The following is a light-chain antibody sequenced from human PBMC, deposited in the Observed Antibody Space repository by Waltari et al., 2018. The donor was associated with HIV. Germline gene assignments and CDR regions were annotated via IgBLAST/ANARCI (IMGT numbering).Light chain of an antibody. Sequence: EIVLTQSPATLSLSPGERATLSCRAGQSVSGELAWYQQKPGLPPRLLIYDASNRATGIPGRFSGSGSGTDFTLTISSLEPEDFAVYYCQQRRYWPITFGQGTRLEFK. CDR1: QSVSGE. CDR3: QQRRYWPIT. CDR2: DAS. V-gene: IGKV3-11*01. J-gene: IGKJ5*01.